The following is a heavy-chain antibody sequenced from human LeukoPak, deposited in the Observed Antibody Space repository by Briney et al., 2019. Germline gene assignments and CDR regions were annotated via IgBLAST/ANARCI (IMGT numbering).Heavy chain of an antibody. Sequence: SETLSLTCTVSGGSISSYHWSWIRQPPGKGLEWIGCLYDSGSPNYDPSVKSRVTISVDTSNNQFSLRLRSVTAADTAIYYCARGLVAVTGTWYFDLWGRGTLVTVSS. D-gene: IGHD6-19*01. V-gene: IGHV4-59*01. CDR2: LYDSGSP. J-gene: IGHJ2*01. CDR3: ARGLVAVTGTWYFDL. CDR1: GGSISSYH.